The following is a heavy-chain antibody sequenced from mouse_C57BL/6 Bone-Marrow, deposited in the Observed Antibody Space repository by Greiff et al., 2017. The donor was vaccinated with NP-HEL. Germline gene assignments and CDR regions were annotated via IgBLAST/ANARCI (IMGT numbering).Heavy chain of an antibody. CDR1: GFTFSDYY. V-gene: IGHV5-12*01. J-gene: IGHJ4*01. Sequence: DVHLVESGGGLVQPGGSLKLSCAASGFTFSDYYMYWVRQTPEKRLEWVAYISNGGGSTYYPDTVKGRFTISRDNAKNTLYLQMSRLKSEDTSMYYCARQRGSSNYHIGYAMDYWGQGTSVTVSS. CDR3: ARQRGSSNYHIGYAMDY. D-gene: IGHD2-5*01. CDR2: ISNGGGST.